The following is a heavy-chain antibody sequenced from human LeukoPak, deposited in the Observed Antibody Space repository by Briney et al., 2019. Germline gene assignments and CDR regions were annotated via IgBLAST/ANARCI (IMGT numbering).Heavy chain of an antibody. V-gene: IGHV4-61*01. J-gene: IGHJ6*02. CDR3: ARRTGSTGYNFYYYGMEV. Sequence: SETLSLTCTVSDGSVSSSSYYWSWLRQPPGKGLEWIGYIYYSGSTNYNPSLKSRVTISLDMFKNQLSLKLSSVTAADMAVYYCARRTGSTGYNFYYYGMEVWGQGTTVTVSS. CDR1: DGSVSSSSYY. CDR2: IYYSGST. D-gene: IGHD1-7*01.